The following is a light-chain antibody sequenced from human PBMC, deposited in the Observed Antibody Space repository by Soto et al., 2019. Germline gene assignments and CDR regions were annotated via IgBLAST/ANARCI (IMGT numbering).Light chain of an antibody. CDR1: SSDVGNYDL. V-gene: IGLV2-23*01. J-gene: IGLJ2*01. Sequence: QSALTQPASVSGSPGQSITISCTGTSSDVGNYDLVSWFQQHPGKAPKLLIYEDNKWPSGISSRFSGSKSGNTASLTISGLQAEDEADYYCCSYAGSYTIFGGGTKLTVL. CDR2: EDN. CDR3: CSYAGSYTI.